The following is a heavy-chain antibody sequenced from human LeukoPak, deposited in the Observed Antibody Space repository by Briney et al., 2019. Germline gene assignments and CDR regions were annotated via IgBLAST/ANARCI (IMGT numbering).Heavy chain of an antibody. D-gene: IGHD5-24*01. CDR3: ARAPISEMATNDFDY. V-gene: IGHV1-46*01. Sequence: ASVKVSCKASGYTFTSYYMHWVRQAPGQGLEWMGIINPSGGSTSYAQKFQGRVTMTRDTSTSTVYVELSSLRSEDTAVYYCARAPISEMATNDFDYCGQGTLVTVSS. J-gene: IGHJ4*02. CDR1: GYTFTSYY. CDR2: INPSGGST.